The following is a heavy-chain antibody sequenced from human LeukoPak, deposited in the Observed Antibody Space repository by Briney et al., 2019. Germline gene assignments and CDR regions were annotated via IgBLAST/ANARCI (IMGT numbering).Heavy chain of an antibody. CDR2: ISGSGGST. V-gene: IGHV3-23*01. J-gene: IGHJ4*02. CDR1: GFTFSIYA. CDR3: AKGFYYDSSAYFAY. Sequence: GGSLRLSCAVSGFTFSIYAMSWVRQAPGKGLEWVSHISGSGGSTYYADSVKGRFTISRDNSKNTLYLQVNSLRADDTAVYYCAKGFYYDSSAYFAYWGQGTLVTVSS. D-gene: IGHD3-22*01.